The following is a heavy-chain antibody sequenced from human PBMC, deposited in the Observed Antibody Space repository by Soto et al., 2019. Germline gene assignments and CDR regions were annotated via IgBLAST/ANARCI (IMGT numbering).Heavy chain of an antibody. V-gene: IGHV3-23*01. CDR1: GFTFSTYA. D-gene: IGHD3-10*01. CDR2: ISGSGSSR. CDR3: AKELLRLGESLERYFDY. J-gene: IGHJ4*02. Sequence: GGSLRLSCAASGFTFSTYAMSWVRQAPGKGLEWVSAISGSGSSRYYADSAKGRFTISRDNSKNTLFLQLNSLRAEDAAVYYCAKELLRLGESLERYFDYWGQGTLVTVSS.